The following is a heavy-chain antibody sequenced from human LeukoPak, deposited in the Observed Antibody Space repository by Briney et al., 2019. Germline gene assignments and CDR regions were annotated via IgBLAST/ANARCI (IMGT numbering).Heavy chain of an antibody. V-gene: IGHV4-34*01. CDR2: INHSGST. CDR3: VRRAGAYSHPYDY. D-gene: IGHD4/OR15-4a*01. J-gene: IGHJ4*02. Sequence: PSETLSLTCAVYGGSFSGYYWSWIRQPPGKGLEWIGEINHSGSTNYNPSLKSRVTISVDTSKNQFSLKLSSVTAADTAVYYCVRRAGAYSHPYDYWGQGTLVTVSS. CDR1: GGSFSGYY.